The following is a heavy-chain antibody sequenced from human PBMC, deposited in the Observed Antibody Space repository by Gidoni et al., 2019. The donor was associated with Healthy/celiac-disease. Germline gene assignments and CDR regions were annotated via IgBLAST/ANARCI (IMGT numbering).Heavy chain of an antibody. Sequence: KPSGTLSLTCAVSVVSIRSSHWWGWVRQPPGKGLEWIGEIYHSGSTNYNPSLKSRVTISVDKSKNQFSLKLSSVTAADTAVYYCARVDNYCSGGSCYGVFDYWGQGTLVTVSS. D-gene: IGHD2-15*01. CDR1: VVSIRSSHW. CDR2: IYHSGST. V-gene: IGHV4-4*02. J-gene: IGHJ4*02. CDR3: ARVDNYCSGGSCYGVFDY.